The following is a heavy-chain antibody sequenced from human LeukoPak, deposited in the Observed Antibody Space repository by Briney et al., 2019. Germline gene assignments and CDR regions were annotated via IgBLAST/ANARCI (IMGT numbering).Heavy chain of an antibody. CDR2: ISGSGGST. J-gene: IGHJ4*02. Sequence: GGSLRLSCAASGFTFSSYAMSWVRQAPGKGLEWVSAISGSGGSTYYADSVKGRFTISRDDSKNTLYRQMNSLRAEDTAVYYCAKDFLRYCSSTSCFPYFDYWGQGTLVTVSS. CDR3: AKDFLRYCSSTSCFPYFDY. CDR1: GFTFSSYA. V-gene: IGHV3-23*01. D-gene: IGHD2-2*01.